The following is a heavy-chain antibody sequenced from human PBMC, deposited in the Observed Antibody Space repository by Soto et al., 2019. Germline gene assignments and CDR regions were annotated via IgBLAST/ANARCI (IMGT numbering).Heavy chain of an antibody. V-gene: IGHV1-18*01. CDR3: VRVLGLVRVPAAMPDWFDP. Sequence: ASVKVSCKASGYTFTSYGISWVRQAPGQGLEWMGWISAYNGNTNYAQKLQGRVTMTTDTSTSTAYMELRSLRSDDTAVYYCVRVLGLVRVPAAMPDWFDPWGQGTLVTVSS. J-gene: IGHJ5*02. CDR2: ISAYNGNT. CDR1: GYTFTSYG. D-gene: IGHD2-2*01.